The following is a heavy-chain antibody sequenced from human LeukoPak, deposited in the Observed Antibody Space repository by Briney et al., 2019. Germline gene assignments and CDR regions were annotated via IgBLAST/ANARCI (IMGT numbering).Heavy chain of an antibody. J-gene: IGHJ4*02. CDR1: GFTFSSYG. CDR3: ATDGGGSYVYFY. CDR2: ISGTFGST. D-gene: IGHD1-26*01. Sequence: GGSLRLSCAASGFTFSSYGMSWVRQAPGKWLEWVSVISGTFGSTYYADSVKGRFTISRDNSKNTLYLQLTSLRAEDTAVYYCATDGGGSYVYFYWGQGTLVTVSS. V-gene: IGHV3-23*01.